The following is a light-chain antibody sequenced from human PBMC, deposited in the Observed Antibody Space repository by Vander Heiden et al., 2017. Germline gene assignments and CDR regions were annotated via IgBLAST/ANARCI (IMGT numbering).Light chain of an antibody. J-gene: IGKJ4*01. CDR3: QQYEKWVT. V-gene: IGKV3-15*01. CDR1: QRIDTN. CDR2: GAS. Sequence: EIVMPQSPATLSVSPGEGAVLSCRASQRIDTNLAWYQQKPGQAPRLLIYGASTRATGIPARFSGSGSETDFTLTSSSLQSEDFADYYCQQYEKWVTFGGGTKVEIK.